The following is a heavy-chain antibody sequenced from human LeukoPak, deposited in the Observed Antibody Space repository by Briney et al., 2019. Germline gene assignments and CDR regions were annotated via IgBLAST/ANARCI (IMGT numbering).Heavy chain of an antibody. J-gene: IGHJ6*03. Sequence: GGSLRLSCAASGFTFSNFWMSWVRQAPGKGLEWVANIKQDGSEKYYVDSVKGRFTISRDNAKNSPYLQMNSLRAEDTAVYYCARPDYYYYYMDVWGKGTTVTVSS. CDR3: ARPDYYYYYMDV. CDR1: GFTFSNFW. CDR2: IKQDGSEK. V-gene: IGHV3-7*01.